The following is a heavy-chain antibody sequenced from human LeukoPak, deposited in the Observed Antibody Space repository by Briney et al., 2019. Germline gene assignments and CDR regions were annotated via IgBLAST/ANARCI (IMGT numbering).Heavy chain of an antibody. V-gene: IGHV1-18*01. Sequence: ASVKVSCKASGYTFTSYGISWVRQAPGQGLEWMGWISAYNGNTNYAQKLQGRVTMTTDTSTSTAYMELRSLRSDDTAVYYCAREDLNCSGGSCYSTGFDYWGQGTLVTVSS. CDR2: ISAYNGNT. CDR3: AREDLNCSGGSCYSTGFDY. J-gene: IGHJ4*02. CDR1: GYTFTSYG. D-gene: IGHD2-15*01.